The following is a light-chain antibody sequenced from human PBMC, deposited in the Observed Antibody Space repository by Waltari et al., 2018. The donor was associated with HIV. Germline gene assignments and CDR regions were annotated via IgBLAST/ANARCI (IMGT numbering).Light chain of an antibody. V-gene: IGLV1-40*01. CDR1: SPNIGTGYD. Sequence: QSVLTQPPSVSGAPGPRVTISCTGSSPNIGTGYDVHRYQQLPGTGPKLLIYDINNRPSGVPDRFAGSKSGTSASLAITGRQAEDEADYYCQSYDSSLSGVLFGGGTKLTVL. CDR3: QSYDSSLSGVL. CDR2: DIN. J-gene: IGLJ2*01.